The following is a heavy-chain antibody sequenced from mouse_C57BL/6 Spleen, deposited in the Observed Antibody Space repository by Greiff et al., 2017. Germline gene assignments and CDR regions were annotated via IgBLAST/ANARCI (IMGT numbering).Heavy chain of an antibody. CDR2: INPNSGTT. CDR3: APGGSSWFAY. Sequence: VQLKESGPELVKPGASVKISCKASGYSFTDSNMNWVKQSHGKSLEWIGVINPNSGTTSSNQKFKGKATLTVDQSSSTAYMQLNSLTSEDSAVYYGAPGGSSWFAYWGQGTLVTVAA. V-gene: IGHV1-39*01. J-gene: IGHJ3*01. CDR1: GYSFTDSN. D-gene: IGHD1-1*01.